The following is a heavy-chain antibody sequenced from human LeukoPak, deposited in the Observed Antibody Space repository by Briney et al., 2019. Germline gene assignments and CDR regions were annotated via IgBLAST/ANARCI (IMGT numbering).Heavy chain of an antibody. CDR2: MNPNSGNT. CDR3: ARGGAYYYDSSGYYSVRDAFDI. V-gene: IGHV1-8*02. CDR1: GYTFTSYG. J-gene: IGHJ3*02. D-gene: IGHD3-22*01. Sequence: ASVKVSCKASGYTFTSYGINWVRQATGQGLEWMGWMNPNSGNTGYAQKFQGRVTMTRNTSISTAYMELSSLRSEDTAVYYCARGGAYYYDSSGYYSVRDAFDIWGQGTMVTVSS.